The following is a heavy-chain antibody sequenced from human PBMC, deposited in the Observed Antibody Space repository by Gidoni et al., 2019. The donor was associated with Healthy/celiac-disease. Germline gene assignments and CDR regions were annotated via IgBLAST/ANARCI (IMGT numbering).Heavy chain of an antibody. Sequence: QVQLVQSGAEVKNPGSSVKVSCKASGGSFSSYALSWVRHAPGQGLEWMGGIIPIFGTAHYAQKFQGRVTITADESTSTAYMELSSLRSEDTAVYYCVGEPGGYWGQGTLVTVSS. CDR2: IIPIFGTA. CDR3: VGEPGGY. CDR1: GGSFSSYA. J-gene: IGHJ4*02. D-gene: IGHD1-26*01. V-gene: IGHV1-69*01.